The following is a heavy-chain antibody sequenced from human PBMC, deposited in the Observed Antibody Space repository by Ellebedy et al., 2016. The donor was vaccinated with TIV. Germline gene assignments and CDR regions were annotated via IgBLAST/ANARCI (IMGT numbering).Heavy chain of an antibody. CDR3: ARDRQQLISYDY. Sequence: GSLRLXXTVSGYSVSNGYYWGWIRLPPGKGLEWIGSLYYNGNTYYNPSLKSRVTISLDTSKNQVSLKLSSVTAADTAVYYCARDRQQLISYDYWGQGALVTVSS. CDR2: LYYNGNT. D-gene: IGHD2-2*01. J-gene: IGHJ4*02. V-gene: IGHV4-38-2*02. CDR1: GYSVSNGYY.